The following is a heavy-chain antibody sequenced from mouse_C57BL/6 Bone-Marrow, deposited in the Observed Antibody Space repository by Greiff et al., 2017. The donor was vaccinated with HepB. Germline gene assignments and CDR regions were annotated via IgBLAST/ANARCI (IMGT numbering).Heavy chain of an antibody. CDR1: GYTFTSYG. J-gene: IGHJ3*01. Sequence: QVQLQQSGAELARPGASVKLSCKASGYTFTSYGISWVKQRTGQGLEWIGEIYPRSGNTYYNEKFKGKATLTADKSSSTAYMELRSLTSEDSAVYFCAVLRRTGFAYWGQGTLVTVSA. CDR3: AVLRRTGFAY. D-gene: IGHD1-1*01. V-gene: IGHV1-81*01. CDR2: IYPRSGNT.